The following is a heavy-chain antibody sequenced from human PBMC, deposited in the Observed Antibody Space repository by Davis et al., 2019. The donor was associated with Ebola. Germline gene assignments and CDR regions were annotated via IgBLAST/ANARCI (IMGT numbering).Heavy chain of an antibody. CDR2: IIPILRKT. V-gene: IGHV1-69*08. Sequence: AASVKVSCKASGGTSTTYTINWVRQAPGQGLEWMGRIIPILRKTNYAQKFQGRVTITADKSTSTAYMELSSLRSEDTAVYYCARDPALGYSYGIDYWGQGTLVTVSS. CDR3: ARDPALGYSYGIDY. CDR1: GGTSTTYT. J-gene: IGHJ4*02. D-gene: IGHD5-18*01.